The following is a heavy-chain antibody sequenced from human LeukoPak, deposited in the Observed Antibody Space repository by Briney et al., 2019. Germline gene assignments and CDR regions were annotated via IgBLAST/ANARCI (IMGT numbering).Heavy chain of an antibody. J-gene: IGHJ3*01. CDR1: GDSISYHNYY. CDR3: ARLRAMTGHRGGFDF. V-gene: IGHV4-39*01. Sequence: PSETLSLTCAVSGDSISYHNYYWDWIRQPPGQGLESIVTVYYTGNTYYNPSINRLITISVETSKNQFSLQLTSMTAADTAVYYCARLRAMTGHRGGFDFWGRGTMVTVSS. D-gene: IGHD3-9*01. CDR2: VYYTGNT.